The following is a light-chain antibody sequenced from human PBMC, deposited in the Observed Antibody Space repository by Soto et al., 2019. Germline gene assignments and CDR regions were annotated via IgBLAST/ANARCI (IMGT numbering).Light chain of an antibody. J-gene: IGKJ1*01. CDR2: AAS. Sequence: ILVTKSAVALSASPGDRVTITCRASQGISSYLAWYQQKPGKAPKLLIYAASTLQSGVPSRFSGSGSGTEFTLAISSLQPDDFAAYYCQQYRNYPGTFGQGTKVDI. CDR3: QQYRNYPGT. V-gene: IGKV1-8*01. CDR1: QGISSY.